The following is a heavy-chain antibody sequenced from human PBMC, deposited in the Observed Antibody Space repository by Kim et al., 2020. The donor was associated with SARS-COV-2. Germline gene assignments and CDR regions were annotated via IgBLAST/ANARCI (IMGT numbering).Heavy chain of an antibody. CDR1: GYTFTSYG. J-gene: IGHJ6*02. V-gene: IGHV1-18*01. Sequence: ASVKVSCKASGYTFTSYGISWVRQAPGQGLEWMGWISAYNGNTNYAQKLQGRVTMTTDTSTSTAYMELRSLRSDDTAVYYCATFGGAPMVPTYYYYGMDVWGQGTTVTVSS. D-gene: IGHD3-10*01. CDR3: ATFGGAPMVPTYYYYGMDV. CDR2: ISAYNGNT.